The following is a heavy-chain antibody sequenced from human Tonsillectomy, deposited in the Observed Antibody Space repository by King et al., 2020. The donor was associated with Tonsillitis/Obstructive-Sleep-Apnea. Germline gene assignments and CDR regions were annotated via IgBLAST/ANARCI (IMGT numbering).Heavy chain of an antibody. D-gene: IGHD6-19*01. CDR1: GFTFSSYA. V-gene: IGHV3-23*04. Sequence: VQLVESGGGLVQPGGSLRLSCEASGFTFSSYAMSWVRQAPGKGLEWVSGISGCGGSTYYADSVKGRFTISRDNSKNTLYLQTNSLRAEDTAVYYCAKSHRGVAGDFDYWGQGTLVTVSS. J-gene: IGHJ4*02. CDR3: AKSHRGVAGDFDY. CDR2: ISGCGGST.